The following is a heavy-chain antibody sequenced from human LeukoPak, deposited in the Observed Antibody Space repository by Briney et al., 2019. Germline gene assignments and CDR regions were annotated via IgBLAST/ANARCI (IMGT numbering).Heavy chain of an antibody. J-gene: IGHJ3*02. Sequence: GRSLRLSCAASGFTFSSYAMHRVRQAPGKGLEWVAVISYDGSNKYYADSVKGRFTISRDNSKNTLYLQMNSLRAEDTAVYYCARDGAYHPLGVNDAFDIWGQGTMVTVSS. D-gene: IGHD3-10*01. CDR3: ARDGAYHPLGVNDAFDI. CDR2: ISYDGSNK. CDR1: GFTFSSYA. V-gene: IGHV3-30-3*01.